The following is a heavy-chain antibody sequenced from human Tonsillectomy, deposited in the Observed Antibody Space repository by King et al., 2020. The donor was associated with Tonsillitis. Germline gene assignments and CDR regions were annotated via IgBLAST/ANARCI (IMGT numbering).Heavy chain of an antibody. J-gene: IGHJ3*02. CDR1: GFTFSNAW. D-gene: IGHD3-22*01. CDR2: IKSKTDGGTT. V-gene: IGHV3-15*01. CDR3: TTVIVHYYDSSGSIGRAFDI. Sequence: VQLVESGGGLVKPGGSLRLSCAASGFTFSNAWMSWVRQAPGKGLEWVGRIKSKTDGGTTDYAAPVKGRFTISRDDSKNTLYLQMNSLKTEDTAVYYCTTVIVHYYDSSGSIGRAFDIWGQGTMVTVSS.